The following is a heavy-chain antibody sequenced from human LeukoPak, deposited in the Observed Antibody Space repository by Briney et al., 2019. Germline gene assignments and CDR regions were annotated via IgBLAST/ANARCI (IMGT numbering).Heavy chain of an antibody. CDR3: ARAQSVNPMIEVDDKWFDP. D-gene: IGHD3-22*01. Sequence: SETLSLTCTVSGGSLSSSSYYWGWIRQPPGKGLEWIGSIYYSGSTYYNPSLKSRVTISVDTSKNQFSLKLSSVTAADTAVYYCARAQSVNPMIEVDDKWFDPWGQGTLVTVSS. CDR2: IYYSGST. V-gene: IGHV4-39*07. CDR1: GGSLSSSSYY. J-gene: IGHJ5*02.